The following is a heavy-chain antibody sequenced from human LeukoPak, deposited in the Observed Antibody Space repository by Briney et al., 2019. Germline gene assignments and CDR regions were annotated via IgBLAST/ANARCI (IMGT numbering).Heavy chain of an antibody. D-gene: IGHD3-10*01. CDR3: ALLLWFGGSFDY. V-gene: IGHV3-11*01. J-gene: IGHJ4*02. Sequence: GGSLRLSCAASGFTFSDYYMSWIRQASGKGLEWVSYISSSGTTIYYADSVKGRFTISRDNAKNSLYLQMNSLRAEDTAVYYCALLLWFGGSFDYWGQGTLVTVSS. CDR1: GFTFSDYY. CDR2: ISSSGTTI.